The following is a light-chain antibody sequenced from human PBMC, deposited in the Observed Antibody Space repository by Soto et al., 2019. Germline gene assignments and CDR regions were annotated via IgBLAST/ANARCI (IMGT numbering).Light chain of an antibody. CDR1: SSDVGGYNY. CDR3: SSYAGSKTL. Sequence: QSALTQPPSASGSPGQSVTISRTGTSSDVGGYNYVSWYQQHPGRAPKLVIYEVSKRPPGVPDRFSGSKSGNTASLTVSGLHTEDERDYYCSSYAGSKTLFGGGTKLTLL. CDR2: EVS. V-gene: IGLV2-8*01. J-gene: IGLJ2*01.